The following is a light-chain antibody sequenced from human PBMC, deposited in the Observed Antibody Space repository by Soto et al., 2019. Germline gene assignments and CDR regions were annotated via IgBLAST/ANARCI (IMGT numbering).Light chain of an antibody. J-gene: IGKJ4*01. Sequence: EIVLTQSPATLSVSPGERATLSCRASQSVGNNFAWYQQKPGQAPRLLIFGTSTRATGVPARFSGSGSGTEFILTISSLQSEDFAVYYCQQYGDGPLTFGGGAKVEIE. CDR1: QSVGNN. V-gene: IGKV3-15*01. CDR3: QQYGDGPLT. CDR2: GTS.